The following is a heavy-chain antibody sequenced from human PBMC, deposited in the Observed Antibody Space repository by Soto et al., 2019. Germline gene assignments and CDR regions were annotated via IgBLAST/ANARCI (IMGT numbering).Heavy chain of an antibody. V-gene: IGHV1-58*01. CDR2: IVVGSGNT. CDR3: AAPSYGDYPAGDY. J-gene: IGHJ4*02. Sequence: EASVKVSCKASGFTFTSSAVQWVRQARGQRLEWIGWIVVGSGNTNYAQKFQERVTITRDMSTSTAYMELSSLRSEDTAVYYCAAPSYGDYPAGDYWGQGTLVTVSS. D-gene: IGHD4-17*01. CDR1: GFTFTSSA.